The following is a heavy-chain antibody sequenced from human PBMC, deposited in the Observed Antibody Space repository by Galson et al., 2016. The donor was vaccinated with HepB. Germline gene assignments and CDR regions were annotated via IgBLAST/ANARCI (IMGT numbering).Heavy chain of an antibody. CDR2: TYYNSKWYS. J-gene: IGHJ4*01. V-gene: IGHV6-1*01. D-gene: IGHD6-19*01. CDR1: GDSVSRNGAA. CDR3: ARATSYSVQFNGVTVVGTGAFDI. Sequence: CAISGDSVSRNGAAWNWIRLSPSRGLEWLGRTYYNSKWYSNYAPSVKTRIIVIADTSKNQFSLQLKSVTPDDTALYYCARATSYSVQFNGVTVVGTGAFDIWGHGVLVTVSS.